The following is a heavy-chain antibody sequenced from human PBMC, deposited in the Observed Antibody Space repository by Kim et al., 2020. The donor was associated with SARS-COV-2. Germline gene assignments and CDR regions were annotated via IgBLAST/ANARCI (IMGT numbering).Heavy chain of an antibody. CDR3: TTVSPSITMVRGVVDY. D-gene: IGHD3-10*01. Sequence: VKCRFTISREDSKNTLYLQMNSLKTEDTAVYYCTTVSPSITMVRGVVDYWGQGTLVTVSS. V-gene: IGHV3-15*01. J-gene: IGHJ4*02.